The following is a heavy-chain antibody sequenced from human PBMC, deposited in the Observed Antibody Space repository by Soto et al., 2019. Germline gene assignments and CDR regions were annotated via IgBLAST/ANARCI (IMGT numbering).Heavy chain of an antibody. D-gene: IGHD1-26*01. CDR3: ARDLGRYYGGGDYCGMDV. Sequence: QVQLVESGGGVVQPGRSLRLSCAASGFTFSSYGMHWVRQAPGKGLEWVAVIWDDGSNKYYADSVKGRFTISRVNSKNTLYLQMNSLRAEDTAVYYCARDLGRYYGGGDYCGMDVWGQGTTVTVSS. CDR1: GFTFSSYG. CDR2: IWDDGSNK. J-gene: IGHJ6*02. V-gene: IGHV3-33*01.